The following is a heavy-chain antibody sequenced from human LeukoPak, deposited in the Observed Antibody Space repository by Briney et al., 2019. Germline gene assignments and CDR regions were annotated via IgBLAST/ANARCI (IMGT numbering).Heavy chain of an antibody. CDR1: GYTFTGYY. Sequence: ASVKVSCKASGYTFTGYYMHWVRQAPGQGLEWMGWINPNSGGTNYAQKFQGRVPMTRDTSISTAYMELSRLRSDDTAVYYCARAYYDFWSGLPVDYWGQGTLVTVSS. D-gene: IGHD3-3*01. J-gene: IGHJ4*02. V-gene: IGHV1-2*02. CDR3: ARAYYDFWSGLPVDY. CDR2: INPNSGGT.